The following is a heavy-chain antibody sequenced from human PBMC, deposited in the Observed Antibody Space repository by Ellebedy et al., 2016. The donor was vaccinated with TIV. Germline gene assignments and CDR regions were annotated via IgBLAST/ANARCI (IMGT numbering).Heavy chain of an antibody. V-gene: IGHV3-23*01. CDR1: GFTFSSYA. CDR3: AKTRHAGTAHYYFDY. J-gene: IGHJ4*02. D-gene: IGHD6-13*01. Sequence: GESLKISCAASGFTFSSYAMSWVRQAPGKGLEWVSAISGSGGTTSYADSVKGRFTIARDTSKNTLSLQMDSLRAEDTAVYYCAKTRHAGTAHYYFDYWGQGTLVTVSS. CDR2: ISGSGGTT.